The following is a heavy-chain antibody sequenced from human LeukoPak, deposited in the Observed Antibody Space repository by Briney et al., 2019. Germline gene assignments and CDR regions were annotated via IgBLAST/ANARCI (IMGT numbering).Heavy chain of an antibody. CDR3: ARGGYDSDFDY. V-gene: IGHV4-59*01. J-gene: IGHJ4*02. Sequence: SETLSLTXTVSGGSISTYYWSWIRLTPGKGLEWIAYIYFTGRTQYNPSLKSRVTISEDTSKNQFSLRLSSVTPADTAVYYCARGGYDSDFDYWGQGTLVTVSS. D-gene: IGHD3-3*01. CDR2: IYFTGRT. CDR1: GGSISTYY.